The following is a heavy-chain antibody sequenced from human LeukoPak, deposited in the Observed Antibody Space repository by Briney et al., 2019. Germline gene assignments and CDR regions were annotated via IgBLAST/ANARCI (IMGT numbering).Heavy chain of an antibody. CDR3: ASDDFWSGYLHSPDY. CDR1: GFTFSDYY. V-gene: IGHV3-11*01. D-gene: IGHD3-3*01. Sequence: GGSLRLSCAASGFTFSDYYMSWIRQAPGKGLEWVSYISSSGSTIYYADSVKGRFTISRDNAKNSLYLQMNSLRAEDTAVYYCASDDFWSGYLHSPDYWGQGTPVTVSS. J-gene: IGHJ4*02. CDR2: ISSSGSTI.